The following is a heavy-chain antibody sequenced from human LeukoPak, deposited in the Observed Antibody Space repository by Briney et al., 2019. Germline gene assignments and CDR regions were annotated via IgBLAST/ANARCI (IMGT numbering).Heavy chain of an antibody. CDR1: GCTFSSYA. Sequence: GGSLRLSCAASGCTFSSYAMSWVRQAPGKGLEWVSAISGSGGSTYYADSVKGRFTISRDNSKNTLYLQMNSLRAEDTAVYYCAKSVNMVRGVTPLDYWGQGTLVTVSS. D-gene: IGHD3-10*01. J-gene: IGHJ4*02. V-gene: IGHV3-23*01. CDR3: AKSVNMVRGVTPLDY. CDR2: ISGSGGST.